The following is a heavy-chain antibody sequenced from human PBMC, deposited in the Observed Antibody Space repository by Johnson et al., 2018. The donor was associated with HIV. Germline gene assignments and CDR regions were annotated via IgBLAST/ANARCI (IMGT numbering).Heavy chain of an antibody. D-gene: IGHD6-19*01. V-gene: IGHV3-11*01. CDR3: ARASGYSSGGENSRVDGFDI. CDR2: ISSGGSTI. Sequence: QVQLVESGGGLVKPGGSLRLSCAASGFTFSDYYMSWIRQAPGKGLEWVSYISSGGSTIYYADSVKGRFTISRDNAKKSLYLQMNNLRAEDTALYYCARASGYSSGGENSRVDGFDIWGQGTVVTVSS. J-gene: IGHJ3*02. CDR1: GFTFSDYY.